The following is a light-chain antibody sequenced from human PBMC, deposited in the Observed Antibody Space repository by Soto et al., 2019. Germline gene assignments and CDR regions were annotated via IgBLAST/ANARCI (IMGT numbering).Light chain of an antibody. V-gene: IGKV3-15*01. CDR1: QSVSSD. CDR3: QQYET. CDR2: GAS. J-gene: IGKJ1*01. Sequence: EIVMTQSPATLSVSPGERATLSCRASQSVSSDLAWYHQKPGQAPRLLIYGASTRATGIPARFGGSGSGSDFTLTISRLEPEDFAVYYCQQYETFGQGTKVDIK.